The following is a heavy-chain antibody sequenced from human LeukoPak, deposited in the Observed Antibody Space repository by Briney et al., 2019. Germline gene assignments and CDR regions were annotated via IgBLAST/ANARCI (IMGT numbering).Heavy chain of an antibody. Sequence: RPGGSLRLSCAASGFTFSTYGMHWVRQAPGKGLEWVAVIWSDGSNKYYADSVKGRFTISRDNSKNTLYLQMNSLRAEDTAVYYCARRRYSVYDFDYSGQGTLVTVSS. CDR2: IWSDGSNK. D-gene: IGHD5/OR15-5a*01. CDR3: ARRRYSVYDFDY. CDR1: GFTFSTYG. V-gene: IGHV3-33*01. J-gene: IGHJ4*02.